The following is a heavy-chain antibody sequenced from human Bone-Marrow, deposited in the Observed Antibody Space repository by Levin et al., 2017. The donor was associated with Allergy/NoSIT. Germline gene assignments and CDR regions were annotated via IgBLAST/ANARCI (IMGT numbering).Heavy chain of an antibody. CDR1: GASISTNNYY. D-gene: IGHD4-23*01. CDR3: GRHAALHDYGGEKYMGAMDV. J-gene: IGHJ6*02. Sequence: SETLSLTCTVSGASISTNNYYWGWFRQPPGKGLEWIGSIYYSESTYYTPSLKSRVTISVDPSKNQFSLKVRSVTAADTAVYYCGRHAALHDYGGEKYMGAMDVWGQGTTVTVSS. V-gene: IGHV4-39*01. CDR2: IYYSEST.